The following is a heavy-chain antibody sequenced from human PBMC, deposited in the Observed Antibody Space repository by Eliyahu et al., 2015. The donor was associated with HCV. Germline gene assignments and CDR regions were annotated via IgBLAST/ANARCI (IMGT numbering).Heavy chain of an antibody. J-gene: IGHJ6*02. V-gene: IGHV3-53*01. CDR3: ARAGDTMVRGVITGMDV. Sequence: EVQLVESGGGLIQPGGSLRLSCAASGFTVXSNYMSWVRQAPGKGLEWVSVIYSXGSTYYADSVKGRFTISRDNSKNTLYLQMNSLRAEDTAVYYCARAGDTMVRGVITGMDVWGQGTTVTVSS. D-gene: IGHD3-10*01. CDR1: GFTVXSNY. CDR2: IYSXGST.